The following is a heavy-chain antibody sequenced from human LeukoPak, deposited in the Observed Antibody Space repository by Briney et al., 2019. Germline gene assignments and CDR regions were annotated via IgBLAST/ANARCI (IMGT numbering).Heavy chain of an antibody. CDR3: ATPVVGGVAFDI. D-gene: IGHD1-26*01. Sequence: PGGSLRLSCEVSGFTFSNYAMQWLRQTPGKGLEWVAFIRYDGSNKYYADSVKGRFTISRDNSKNTLYLQMNSLRAEDTAVYYCATPVVGGVAFDIWGQGTMVTVSS. CDR2: IRYDGSNK. V-gene: IGHV3-30*02. J-gene: IGHJ3*02. CDR1: GFTFSNYA.